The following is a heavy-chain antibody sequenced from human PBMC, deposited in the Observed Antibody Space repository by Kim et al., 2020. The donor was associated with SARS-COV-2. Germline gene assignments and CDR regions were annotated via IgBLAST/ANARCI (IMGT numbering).Heavy chain of an antibody. CDR3: ARGPSTGDFDY. CDR1: GYTFTGYY. CDR2: IDPNRGGT. Sequence: ASVKVSCKASGYTFTGYYIHWMRQAPGQGFEWVGWIDPNRGGTTYAHSFQGRVTLTRDTSVSSVYMELSRLTSDDTAVYYCARGPSTGDFDYWGRGTLVTVSS. V-gene: IGHV1-2*02. J-gene: IGHJ4*02.